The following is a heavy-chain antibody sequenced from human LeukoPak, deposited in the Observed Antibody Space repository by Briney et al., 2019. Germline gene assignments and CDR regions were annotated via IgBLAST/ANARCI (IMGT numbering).Heavy chain of an antibody. Sequence: GGSLRLSCAASGFTFSSYAMHWVRQAPGKGLEWVAVISYDGSNKYYADSVKGRFTISRDNSKNTLYLQMNSLRAEDTAVYYCAREGNYGDRDYWGQGVLVTVSS. CDR1: GFTFSSYA. V-gene: IGHV3-30-3*01. CDR3: AREGNYGDRDY. J-gene: IGHJ4*02. D-gene: IGHD4-17*01. CDR2: ISYDGSNK.